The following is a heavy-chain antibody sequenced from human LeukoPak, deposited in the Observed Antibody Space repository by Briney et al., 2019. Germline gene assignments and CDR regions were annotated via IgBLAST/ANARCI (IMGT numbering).Heavy chain of an antibody. Sequence: GGSLRLSCAASGFTFSSYAMSWVRQAPGKGLEWVSAISGSGGSTYYADSVKGRFTISRDNSKNTLYLQMNSLRAEDTAVYYCARLLGYCSSTSCYGSDWFDPWGQGTLVTVSS. J-gene: IGHJ5*02. V-gene: IGHV3-23*01. CDR3: ARLLGYCSSTSCYGSDWFDP. CDR1: GFTFSSYA. CDR2: ISGSGGST. D-gene: IGHD2-2*01.